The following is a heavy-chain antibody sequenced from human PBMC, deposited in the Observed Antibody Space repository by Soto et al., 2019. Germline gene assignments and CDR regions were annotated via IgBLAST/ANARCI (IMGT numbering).Heavy chain of an antibody. Sequence: QVQLVQSGAEVKKPGSSVKVSCKASGGTFSSYTISWVRQAPGQGLEWMGRIIPILGIANYAQKFQGRVTSTADKSTSTAYMELSSLRSEDTAVYYCARLVCGGDCYSDNWFDPWGQGTLVTVSS. CDR3: ARLVCGGDCYSDNWFDP. D-gene: IGHD2-21*02. CDR1: GGTFSSYT. V-gene: IGHV1-69*02. CDR2: IIPILGIA. J-gene: IGHJ5*02.